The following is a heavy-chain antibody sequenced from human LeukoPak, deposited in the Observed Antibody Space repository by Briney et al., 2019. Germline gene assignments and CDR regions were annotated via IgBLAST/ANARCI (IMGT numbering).Heavy chain of an antibody. J-gene: IGHJ5*02. CDR1: GGSISSSSYY. V-gene: IGHV4-39*07. CDR3: ARALTGYGYYDSSGYYWFDP. CDR2: IYYSGST. D-gene: IGHD3-22*01. Sequence: SETLSLTCTVSGGSISSSSYYWGWIRQPPGKGLEWIGSIYYSGSTYYSPSLKSRVTISVDTSKNQFSLKLSSVTAADTAVYYCARALTGYGYYDSSGYYWFDPWGQGTLVTVSS.